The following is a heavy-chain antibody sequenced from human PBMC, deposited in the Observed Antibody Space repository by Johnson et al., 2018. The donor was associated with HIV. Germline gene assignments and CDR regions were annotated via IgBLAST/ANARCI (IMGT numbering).Heavy chain of an antibody. CDR1: GFTFSSYW. CDR2: ISSDGRST. V-gene: IGHV3-74*01. J-gene: IGHJ3*02. CDR3: ANGEMATIKAFYAFDI. Sequence: VQLVESGGGLVQPGGSLILSCAASGFTFSSYWMHWVRQAPGKGLVWVSRISSDGRSTYYADSVKGRFTISRDNSKNTLYLQMNSLRAEDTAVYYCANGEMATIKAFYAFDIWGQGTMVTVSS. D-gene: IGHD5-24*01.